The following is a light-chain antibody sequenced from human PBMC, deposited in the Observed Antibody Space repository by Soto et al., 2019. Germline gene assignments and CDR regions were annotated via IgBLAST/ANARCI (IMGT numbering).Light chain of an antibody. V-gene: IGLV2-14*01. CDR3: NSYTSSGTVV. CDR1: SSDVGGSIY. Sequence: QSVLTQPASVSGWPGQSITIYCTGTSSDVGGSIYVSWYQLSPGKAPKLVIYDVDRPSGVSNRFSGSKSGNTASLTISGLQAEDEADYYCNSYTSSGTVVFGGGTKLTVL. CDR2: DV. J-gene: IGLJ3*02.